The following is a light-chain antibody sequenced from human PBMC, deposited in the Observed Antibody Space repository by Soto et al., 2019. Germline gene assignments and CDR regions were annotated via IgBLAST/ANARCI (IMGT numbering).Light chain of an antibody. CDR3: QHLTGT. V-gene: IGKV1-9*01. J-gene: IGKJ2*01. Sequence: QLTQSPSSLSASVGDRVTITCRASQDITNYLGWYQQRSGKAPRLLIYAASTLQRGVPSRFSGSGCGTDFTLTISSLQPEDFATYYCQHLTGTFGQGTTLEIK. CDR2: AAS. CDR1: QDITNY.